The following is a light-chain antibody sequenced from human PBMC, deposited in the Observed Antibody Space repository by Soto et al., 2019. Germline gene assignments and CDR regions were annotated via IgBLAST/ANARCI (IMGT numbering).Light chain of an antibody. J-gene: IGLJ1*01. CDR2: GNI. V-gene: IGLV1-40*01. CDR1: SSNIGAGYD. CDR3: QSYASTLSARYV. Sequence: QSALTQPPSVSGAPGQRATISCTGSSSNIGAGYDVHWYQQRPGTAPKLLIFGNINRPSGVPDRFSGSKSGTAASLAITGLQAEDEGDYYCQSYASTLSARYVFGTGTKV.